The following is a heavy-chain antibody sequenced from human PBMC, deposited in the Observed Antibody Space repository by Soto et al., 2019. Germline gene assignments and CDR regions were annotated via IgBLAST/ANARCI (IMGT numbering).Heavy chain of an antibody. D-gene: IGHD2-8*01. CDR1: GVSLTSTGVG. CDR2: IYWDDDI. J-gene: IGHJ4*02. V-gene: IGHV2-5*02. Sequence: QITLKESGPTLMKPTQTLTLTCTLSGVSLTSTGVGVDWIRQPPGKALEWLALIYWDDDIRYSPSLKNKLTFRKDFPKTQVVFTLTKMDLVAKATFYCETGRGGPPNVWGQGSLVTVSS. CDR3: ETGRGGPPNV.